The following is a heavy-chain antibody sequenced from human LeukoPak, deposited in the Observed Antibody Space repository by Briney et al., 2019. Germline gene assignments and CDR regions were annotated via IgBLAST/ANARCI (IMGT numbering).Heavy chain of an antibody. D-gene: IGHD2-15*01. CDR2: INPNSGGT. CDR1: GYTFTGYY. V-gene: IGHV1-2*02. CDR3: ARVRYCSGGSCYWSSDY. Sequence: ASVTVSCKASGYTFTGYYMHWVRQAPGQGLEWMGWINPNSGGTNYAQKFQGRVTMTRDTSISTAYMELSRLRSDDTAVYYCARVRYCSGGSCYWSSDYWGQGTLVTVSS. J-gene: IGHJ4*02.